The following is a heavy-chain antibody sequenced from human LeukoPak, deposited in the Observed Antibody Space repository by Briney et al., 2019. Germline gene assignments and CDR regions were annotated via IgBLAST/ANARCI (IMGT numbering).Heavy chain of an antibody. CDR1: GGTFSSYT. V-gene: IGHV1-69*02. CDR2: IIPILGIA. CDR3: ATPSGSYYGGVDY. Sequence: ASVKVSCKASGGTFSSYTISWVRQAPGQGLEWMGRIIPILGIANYARKFQGRVTITADKSTSTAYMELSSLRSEDTAVYYCATPSGSYYGGVDYWGQGTLVTVSS. J-gene: IGHJ4*02. D-gene: IGHD1-26*01.